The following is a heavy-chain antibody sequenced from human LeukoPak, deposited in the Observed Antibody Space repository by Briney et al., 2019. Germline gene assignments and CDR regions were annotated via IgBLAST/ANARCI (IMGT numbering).Heavy chain of an antibody. J-gene: IGHJ4*02. D-gene: IGHD6-19*01. Sequence: GGSLRLSCAAPGFTFSSYWMSWVRQAPGKGLEWVANIKQDGSEKYYVDSVKGRFTISRDNAKNSLYLQMNSLRAEDTAVYYCAIRSGWIDYWGQGTLVTVSS. CDR2: IKQDGSEK. CDR1: GFTFSSYW. CDR3: AIRSGWIDY. V-gene: IGHV3-7*01.